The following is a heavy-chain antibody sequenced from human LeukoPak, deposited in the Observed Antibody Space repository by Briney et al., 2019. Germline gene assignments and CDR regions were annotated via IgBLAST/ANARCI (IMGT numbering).Heavy chain of an antibody. D-gene: IGHD5-12*01. J-gene: IGHJ4*02. CDR1: GFTFSSCA. CDR2: ITDSGGTT. CDR3: AKRYSYIDY. Sequence: PGGSLRLSCEASGFTFSSCAMTWARQAPGKGLEWVSSITDSGGTTYYADSVKGRFTISRDNSRNTLYLQMNSLRGEDTAVYYCAKRYSYIDYWGQGTLVTVSS. V-gene: IGHV3-23*01.